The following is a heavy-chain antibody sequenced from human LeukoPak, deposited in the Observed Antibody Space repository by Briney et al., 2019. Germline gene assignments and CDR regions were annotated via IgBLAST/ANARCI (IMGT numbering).Heavy chain of an antibody. CDR2: TNSDGRST. J-gene: IGHJ5*02. Sequence: GGSLRLSCAVSGFTFSSYWMHWVRQAPGEVLVWVSRTNSDGRSTSYADSGKGRFTISRDNAKNTLYLQMNSLRAEDTAVYYCSRGPYCSGGSCYFPNWFDPWGQGTLVIVSS. V-gene: IGHV3-74*01. D-gene: IGHD2-15*01. CDR1: GFTFSSYW. CDR3: SRGPYCSGGSCYFPNWFDP.